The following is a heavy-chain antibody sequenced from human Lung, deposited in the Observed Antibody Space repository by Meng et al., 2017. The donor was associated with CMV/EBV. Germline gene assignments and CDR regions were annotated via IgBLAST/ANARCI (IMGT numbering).Heavy chain of an antibody. J-gene: IGHJ3*02. Sequence: ASVKVSCKASGYTFTDYRMHWVRQAPGQGLEWMGWISPNNGATNYAQKFQGRVTMTRDTSINTAYMELNRLTYDDTAVYYCASKMYYDFWSAYRGTEGVDPFNIXGQGXLVTVSS. CDR2: ISPNNGAT. V-gene: IGHV1-2*02. D-gene: IGHD3-3*01. CDR3: ASKMYYDFWSAYRGTEGVDPFNI. CDR1: GYTFTDYR.